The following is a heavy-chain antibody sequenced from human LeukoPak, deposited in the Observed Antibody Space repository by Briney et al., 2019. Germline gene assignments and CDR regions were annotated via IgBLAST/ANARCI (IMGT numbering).Heavy chain of an antibody. V-gene: IGHV3-21*01. CDR3: ARDRRREVLTQDY. CDR1: GFTFSSYS. CDR2: ISSSSYI. Sequence: PGGSLRLSCAASGFTFSSYSMNWVRQAPGKGLEWVSSISSSSYIYYADSVKGRFTISRDNAKNSLYLQMNSLRAEDTAVYYCARDRRREVLTQDYWGQGTLVTVSS. D-gene: IGHD1-14*01. J-gene: IGHJ4*02.